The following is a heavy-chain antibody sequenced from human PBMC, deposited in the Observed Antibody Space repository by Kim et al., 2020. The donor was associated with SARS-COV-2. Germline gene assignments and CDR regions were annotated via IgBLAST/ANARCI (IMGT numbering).Heavy chain of an antibody. CDR3: ARQLVVAHCGAFDY. D-gene: IGHD3-22*01. CDR1: GFTFSSYG. V-gene: IGHV3-33*01. CDR2: IWYDGSNK. J-gene: IGHJ4*02. Sequence: GGSLRLSCAASGFTFSSYGMHWVRQAPGKGLEWVAVIWYDGSNKYYADSVKGRFTISRDNSKNTLYLQMNSLRAEDTAVYYCARQLVVAHCGAFDYWGQGTLVTVSS.